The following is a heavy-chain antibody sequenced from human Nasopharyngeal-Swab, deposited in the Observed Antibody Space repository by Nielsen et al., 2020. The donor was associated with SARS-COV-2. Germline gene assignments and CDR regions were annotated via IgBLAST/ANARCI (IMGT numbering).Heavy chain of an antibody. D-gene: IGHD3-10*01. V-gene: IGHV4-31*03. CDR3: ARGWAGHYFDY. CDR1: GGSITSGGFY. CDR2: IYYSGNT. J-gene: IGHJ4*02. Sequence: SETLSLTCTVSGGSITSGGFYWTWIGQHPGKGLEWIGYIYYSGNTYYNPSLESRITISVDTSKNQFSLKLNSVTAADTAVYYCARGWAGHYFDYWGRGTLVTVSS.